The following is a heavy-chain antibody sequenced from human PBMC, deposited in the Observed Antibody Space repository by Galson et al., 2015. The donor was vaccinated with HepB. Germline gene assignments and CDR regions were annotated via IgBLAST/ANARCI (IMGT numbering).Heavy chain of an antibody. Sequence: VSCKASGYTSTGYYMHWLRQAPGQGLEWMGWIHPNSGGTNYAQKFQGRVTMTRDTSISTAYMELSRLRSDDTAVYYCARAGITIFGVDILVRSGMDVWGQGTTVTVSS. CDR1: GYTSTGYY. CDR3: ARAGITIFGVDILVRSGMDV. J-gene: IGHJ6*02. V-gene: IGHV1-2*02. D-gene: IGHD3-3*01. CDR2: IHPNSGGT.